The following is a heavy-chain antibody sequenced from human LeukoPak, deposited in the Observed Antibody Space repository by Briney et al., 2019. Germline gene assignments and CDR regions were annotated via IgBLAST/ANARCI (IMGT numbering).Heavy chain of an antibody. J-gene: IGHJ4*02. CDR2: ITVSSDGK. CDR3: AKGRAGNYYYDSSDY. D-gene: IGHD3-22*01. V-gene: IGHV3-48*03. CDR1: GFSFSSYE. Sequence: GGSLRFSCSASGFSFSSYEMNWVRQAPGKGLEWISYITVSSDGKYYADSVKGRFTISRDNAKNSLFLQMNSLRAEDTAVYYCAKGRAGNYYYDSSDYWGQGTLVTVSS.